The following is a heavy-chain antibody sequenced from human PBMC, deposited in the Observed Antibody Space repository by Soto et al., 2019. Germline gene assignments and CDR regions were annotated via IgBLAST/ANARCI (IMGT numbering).Heavy chain of an antibody. J-gene: IGHJ5*02. CDR2: IGGDGAST. V-gene: IGHV3-23*01. CDR3: TKDQDGEWWFSQGWFDP. Sequence: EVQLLESGGGLVQPGGSLRLSCAASGFAFSSYAMSWVRQSSGKGLEWVAAIGGDGASTYYADSVRGRFIISRDNSKNIRFLHMTSLRAEDTAVYYCTKDQDGEWWFSQGWFDPWGQGSLVTVSS. D-gene: IGHD2-15*01. CDR1: GFAFSSYA.